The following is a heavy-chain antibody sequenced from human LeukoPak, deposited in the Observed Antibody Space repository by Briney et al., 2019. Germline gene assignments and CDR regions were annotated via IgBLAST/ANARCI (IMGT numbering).Heavy chain of an antibody. J-gene: IGHJ4*02. CDR2: IGPTGFDR. CDR3: ATETNGRHYDY. CDR1: GLTFATSG. D-gene: IGHD1-14*01. Sequence: PGGSLTLSCTTSGLTFATSGFNWVRKAPGKGLEWVASIGPTGFDRYHAGSIKGRFTIPRDNANNFLYLQMDSLRAEDTAVYYCATETNGRHYDYWGQGTLLTVSS. V-gene: IGHV3-21*06.